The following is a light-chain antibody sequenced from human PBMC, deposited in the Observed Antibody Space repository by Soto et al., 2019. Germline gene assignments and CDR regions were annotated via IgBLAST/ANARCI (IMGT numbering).Light chain of an antibody. J-gene: IGLJ3*02. CDR1: SSDVGSYNR. Sequence: QSALTQPASVSGSPGQSITISCTGGSSDVGSYNRVSWYRQYPGKAPQLMIYEVSYRPSGVSNRFSGSKSGNTASLTISGLQAEDEADYFCSSLAPSEPWVIGGGTKLTVL. V-gene: IGLV2-23*02. CDR3: SSLAPSEPWV. CDR2: EVS.